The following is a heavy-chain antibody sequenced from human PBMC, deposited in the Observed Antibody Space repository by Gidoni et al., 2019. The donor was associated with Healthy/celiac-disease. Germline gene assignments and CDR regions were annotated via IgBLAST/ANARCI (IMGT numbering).Heavy chain of an antibody. D-gene: IGHD3-10*01. J-gene: IGHJ6*02. CDR2: MNPNSGNT. CDR1: GYTFTSYD. V-gene: IGHV1-8*01. Sequence: QVQLVQSGAEVKKPGASVKVSCKASGYTFTSYDINWVRQATGQGLEWMGWMNPNSGNTGYAQKFQGRVTMTRNTSISTAYMELSSLRSEDTAVYYCARVSAMVRGVTGYYYYGMDVWGQGTTVTVSS. CDR3: ARVSAMVRGVTGYYYYGMDV.